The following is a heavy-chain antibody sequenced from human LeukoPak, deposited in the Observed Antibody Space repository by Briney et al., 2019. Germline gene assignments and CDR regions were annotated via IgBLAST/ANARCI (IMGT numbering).Heavy chain of an antibody. CDR1: GFTFSSYE. Sequence: PGGSLRLSCAASGFTFSSYEMNWVRQAPGKGLEWVSYISSSGSTIYYTDSVKVRFTISRDNAKNSLYLQMNSLRAVDTAIYYCARDSSGWSHDAFDIWGQGTMVTVSS. J-gene: IGHJ3*02. D-gene: IGHD6-19*01. CDR3: ARDSSGWSHDAFDI. V-gene: IGHV3-48*03. CDR2: ISSSGSTI.